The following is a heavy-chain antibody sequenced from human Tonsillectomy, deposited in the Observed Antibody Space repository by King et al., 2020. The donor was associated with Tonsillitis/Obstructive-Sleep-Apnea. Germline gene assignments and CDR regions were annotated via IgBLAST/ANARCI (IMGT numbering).Heavy chain of an antibody. Sequence: QLVQSGAEVKKPGASVKVSCKASGYTFTGYYMHWVRQAPGQGLEWMGWINPNSGGTNYAQKFQGRVTMTRDTSISTAYMELSRLRSDDTTVYYCARTWEMDGSGSYVYWGQGTLVTVSS. CDR1: GYTFTGYY. CDR2: INPNSGGT. CDR3: ARTWEMDGSGSYVY. V-gene: IGHV1-2*02. D-gene: IGHD3-10*01. J-gene: IGHJ4*02.